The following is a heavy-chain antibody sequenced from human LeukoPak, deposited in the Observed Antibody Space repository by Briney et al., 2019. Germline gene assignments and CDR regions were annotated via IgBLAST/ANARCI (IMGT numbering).Heavy chain of an antibody. CDR3: ASLYGSGTQIYSY. D-gene: IGHD3-10*01. CDR1: GGSFSGYY. CDR2: INHSGST. Sequence: SETLSLTCAVYGGSFSGYYWGWIRQPPGKGLEWIGEINHSGSTNYNPSLKSRVTISVDTSKNQFSLKLSSVTAADTAVYYCASLYGSGTQIYSYWGQGTLVTVSS. V-gene: IGHV4-34*01. J-gene: IGHJ4*02.